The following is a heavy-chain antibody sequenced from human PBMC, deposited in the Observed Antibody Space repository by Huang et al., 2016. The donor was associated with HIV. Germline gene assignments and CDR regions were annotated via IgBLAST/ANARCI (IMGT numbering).Heavy chain of an antibody. D-gene: IGHD3-22*01. Sequence: EVQLVESGGGLVQPGGSLRLSCAASGFSISSYWMHWVRQAPGKGLVWGSRMNSDVSSTSYAESVKGRFTISRDNAKNTLYLQMNSLRAEDTAVYYCARDPRIQSWLNFFDYWGQGTLVSVSS. CDR2: MNSDVSST. J-gene: IGHJ4*02. CDR3: ARDPRIQSWLNFFDY. V-gene: IGHV3-74*01. CDR1: GFSISSYW.